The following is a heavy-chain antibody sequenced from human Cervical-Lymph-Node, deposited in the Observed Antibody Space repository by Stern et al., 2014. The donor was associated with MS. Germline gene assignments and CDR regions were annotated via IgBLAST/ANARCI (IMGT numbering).Heavy chain of an antibody. CDR2: ITPVSDTA. CDR3: AIFHPPR. V-gene: IGHV1-69*06. J-gene: IGHJ3*01. CDR1: GGAFRNYA. Sequence: VHLVQSGAEVKKPGSSVKVSCKASGGAFRNYALSWVRQAPGQGVEWMGVITPVSDTAPYAQKYLGKDKINADKSRGTVDMELSNLGSEDRAVYFGAIFHPPRWGQGTMVTVSS.